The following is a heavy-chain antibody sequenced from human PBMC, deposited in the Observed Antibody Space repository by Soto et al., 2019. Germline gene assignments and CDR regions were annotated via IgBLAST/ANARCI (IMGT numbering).Heavy chain of an antibody. V-gene: IGHV6-1*01. J-gene: IGHJ4*02. CDR3: VRDLSARIAAAGFFDY. CDR2: TYYRSKWYN. D-gene: IGHD6-13*01. Sequence: PSQTLSLTCDISGDSVSSNSAAWNWIRQSPSRGLKWLGRTYYRSKWYNDYAVSVKSRITINPDTSNNQFSLQLNSVTPEDTAVYYCVRDLSARIAAAGFFDYWGQGTLVTVSS. CDR1: GDSVSSNSAA.